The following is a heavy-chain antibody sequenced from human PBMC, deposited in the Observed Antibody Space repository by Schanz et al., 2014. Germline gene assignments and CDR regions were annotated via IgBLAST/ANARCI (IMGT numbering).Heavy chain of an antibody. V-gene: IGHV1-46*01. J-gene: IGHJ4*02. D-gene: IGHD4-17*01. CDR1: GGTFSSST. Sequence: QVQLVQSGAEVKKPGSSVKVSCKASGGTFSSSTLTWVRQAPGQGLEWMGIINPSGGSTSYAQKFQGRVTMTRDTSLKTAYMEMTDLKFEDACLYYCAIHYGDRPVWGQGTLIAGSS. CDR3: AIHYGDRPV. CDR2: INPSGGST.